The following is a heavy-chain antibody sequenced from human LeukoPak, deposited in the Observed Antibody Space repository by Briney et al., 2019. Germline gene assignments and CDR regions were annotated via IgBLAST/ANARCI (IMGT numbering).Heavy chain of an antibody. J-gene: IGHJ6*03. CDR3: ANIAAPPTYYYYYYMDV. Sequence: GGSLRLSCAASGFTFSSYSMNWVRQAPGKGLEWVSSISSSSSYIYYADSVKGRFTISRDNAKNSLYLQMNSLRAEDTAVYYCANIAAPPTYYYYYYMDVWSKGTTVTVSS. CDR1: GFTFSSYS. D-gene: IGHD6-6*01. V-gene: IGHV3-21*04. CDR2: ISSSSSYI.